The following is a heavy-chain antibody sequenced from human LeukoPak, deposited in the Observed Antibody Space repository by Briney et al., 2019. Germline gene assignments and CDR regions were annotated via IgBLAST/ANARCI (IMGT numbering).Heavy chain of an antibody. CDR1: GGSISGSY. CDR2: MYNSGST. J-gene: IGHJ4*02. V-gene: IGHV4-59*01. D-gene: IGHD4-17*01. Sequence: PSETLSLTCTVSGGSISGSYWSWIRPPPGKGLEWIAYMYNSGSTNYNPSLKSRVTISIGTSKNQFTLKLGALTAADTAIYYCARGIESYVDYGYWGQGILVTVSS. CDR3: ARGIESYVDYGY.